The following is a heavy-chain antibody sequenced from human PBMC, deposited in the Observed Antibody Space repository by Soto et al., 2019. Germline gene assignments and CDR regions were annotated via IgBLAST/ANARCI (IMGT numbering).Heavy chain of an antibody. CDR1: GFTFGSYA. D-gene: IGHD3-10*01. Sequence: EVQLLESGGGLVQPGGSLRLSCAASGFTFGSYAMSWVRQAPGKGLEWGSLISGTGDSSEYANSVKGRFTISRDYSKTTVFLQMNSLRAEDTAVYFSAKDNGNYGSGSFSHWGQGTLVTVSS. CDR2: ISGTGDSS. J-gene: IGHJ4*02. CDR3: AKDNGNYGSGSFSH. V-gene: IGHV3-23*01.